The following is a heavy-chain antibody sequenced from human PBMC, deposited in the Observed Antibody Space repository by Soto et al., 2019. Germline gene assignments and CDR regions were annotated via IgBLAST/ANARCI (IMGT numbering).Heavy chain of an antibody. CDR2: MNPNSGNT. J-gene: IGHJ6*03. V-gene: IGHV1-8*01. Sequence: ASVNVSCKASGYTFTSYDINWVRQATGQGLEWMGWMNPNSGNTGYAQKFQGRVTMTRNTSISTAYMELSSLRSEDTAVYYCARSQHYDFWSGYPTMDVWGKGTTVTVSS. D-gene: IGHD3-3*01. CDR3: ARSQHYDFWSGYPTMDV. CDR1: GYTFTSYD.